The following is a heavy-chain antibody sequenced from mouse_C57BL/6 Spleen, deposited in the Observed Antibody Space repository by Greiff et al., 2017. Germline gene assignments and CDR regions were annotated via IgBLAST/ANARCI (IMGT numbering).Heavy chain of an antibody. CDR2: INPSTGGT. V-gene: IGHV1-42*01. J-gene: IGHJ2*01. Sequence: VQLKESGPELVKPGASVKISCKASGYSFTGYYMNWVKQSPEKSLEWIGEINPSTGGTTYNQKFKAKATLTVDKSSSTAYMQLKSLTSEDSAVYYCARLNWEEDYFDYWGQGTTLTVSS. CDR1: GYSFTGYY. CDR3: ARLNWEEDYFDY. D-gene: IGHD4-1*01.